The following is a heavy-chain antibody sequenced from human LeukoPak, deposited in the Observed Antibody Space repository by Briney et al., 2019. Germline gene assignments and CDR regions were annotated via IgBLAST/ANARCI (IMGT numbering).Heavy chain of an antibody. CDR2: IYYSEST. CDR1: GGSISSSSHY. J-gene: IGHJ4*02. Sequence: SETLSLTCTVSGGSISSSSHYWGWIRQPPGKGLEWIGGIYYSESTYYNPSLKSRVTISVDTSKNQFSLKLSSVTAADTAVYYCAFSYSGSYLFDYWGQGTLVTVSS. CDR3: AFSYSGSYLFDY. D-gene: IGHD1-26*01. V-gene: IGHV4-39*01.